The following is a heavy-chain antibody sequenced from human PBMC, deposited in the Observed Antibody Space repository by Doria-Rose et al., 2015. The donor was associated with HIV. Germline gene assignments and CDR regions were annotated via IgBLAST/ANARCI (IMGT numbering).Heavy chain of an antibody. D-gene: IGHD6-13*01. V-gene: IGHV2-26*01. CDR3: ARIKSSRWYHKYYFDF. CDR1: GVSLSSPGMG. CDR2: IFSDDER. J-gene: IGHJ4*02. Sequence: QVQLVQSGPVLVKPTETLTLTCTVSGVSLSSPGMGVSWIRQHPGKALEWLANIFSDDERSYNTALKSRLPISRRTYKGQVVLTMPDMDPVDTATYYCARIKSSRWYHKYYFDFWGQGTLVIVSA.